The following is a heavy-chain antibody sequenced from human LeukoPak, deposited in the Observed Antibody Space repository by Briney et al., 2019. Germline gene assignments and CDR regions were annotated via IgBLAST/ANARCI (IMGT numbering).Heavy chain of an antibody. CDR1: GYTFTGYY. Sequence: ASVKVSCKASGYTFTGYYMHWVRQAPGQGLEWMGWINPNSGGTNYAQKFQGRVTMTRDTSISTAYMELSRLRSDDTAVYYCARDLKYIDAGYFGYWGQGTLVTVSS. CDR2: INPNSGGT. J-gene: IGHJ4*02. V-gene: IGHV1-2*02. D-gene: IGHD2-15*01. CDR3: ARDLKYIDAGYFGY.